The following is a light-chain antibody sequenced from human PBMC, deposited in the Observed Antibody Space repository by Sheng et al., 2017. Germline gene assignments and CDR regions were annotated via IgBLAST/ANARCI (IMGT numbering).Light chain of an antibody. V-gene: IGLV3-1*01. CDR1: KLGDKY. Sequence: SYDLTQPPSVSVSPGQTAIITCSGQKLGDKYVCWYQQKPGQSPMVVIYQDNKRPSGIPERFSGSTLGTQPTLTISGTQPLDEADYYCQAWDSSTASVFGGGTKLTVL. CDR2: QDN. CDR3: QAWDSSTASV. J-gene: IGLJ3*02.